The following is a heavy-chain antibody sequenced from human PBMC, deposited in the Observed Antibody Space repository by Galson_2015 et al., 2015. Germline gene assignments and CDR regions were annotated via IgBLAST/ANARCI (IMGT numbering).Heavy chain of an antibody. J-gene: IGHJ3*02. D-gene: IGHD3-10*01. Sequence: SLRLSCAASGFTFSSYSMNWVRQAPGKGLEWVSYISSSSGSIYYADSVKGRFTISRDSAKSSLYLQMNSLTDEDTAVYYCARRQSRGGEDAFDIWGQGTMVTVSS. V-gene: IGHV3-48*02. CDR3: ARRQSRGGEDAFDI. CDR2: ISSSSGSI. CDR1: GFTFSSYS.